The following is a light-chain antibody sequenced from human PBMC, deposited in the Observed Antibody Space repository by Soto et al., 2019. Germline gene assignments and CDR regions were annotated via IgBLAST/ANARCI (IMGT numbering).Light chain of an antibody. CDR3: QQYGSSPLT. CDR2: GAS. J-gene: IGKJ4*01. Sequence: EIVLTQSPGTLSLSSGERATLSCRASQSVTSNYLAWYQQKPGQAPRLLIYGASSRPTGVPDRFSGSGSGTDFSLTISRLEPEDFAVYYCQQYGSSPLTFGAGTKVDIK. V-gene: IGKV3-20*01. CDR1: QSVTSNY.